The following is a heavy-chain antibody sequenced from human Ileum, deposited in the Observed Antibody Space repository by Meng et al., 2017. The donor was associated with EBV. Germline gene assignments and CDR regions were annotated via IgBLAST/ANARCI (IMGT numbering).Heavy chain of an antibody. V-gene: IGHV3-53*01. CDR1: GFNIGSYF. CDR2: IYSGGSR. CDR3: AREGGAPRAFDT. D-gene: IGHD1-26*01. J-gene: IGHJ3*01. Sequence: EVQVVESGGGFVLAGGSLSLSCAASGFNIGSYFMAWVRQAPGKGLEWVAVIYSGGSRYYADSVKGRLTISKDNSKNIVFLQMNSLRVDDTALYYCAREGGAPRAFDTWGQGTMVTVSS.